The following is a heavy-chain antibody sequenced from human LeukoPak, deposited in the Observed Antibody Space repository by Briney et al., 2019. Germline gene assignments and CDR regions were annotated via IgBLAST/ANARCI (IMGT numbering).Heavy chain of an antibody. Sequence: ASVKVSCKASGYTFTGYYMHWVRQAPGQGLEWMGWINPNSGGTNYAQKFQGRVTMTRDTSISTAYMELSRLRSEDTAVYYCARDNSIVGAADYWGQGTLVTVSS. CDR3: ARDNSIVGAADY. D-gene: IGHD1-26*01. CDR1: GYTFTGYY. J-gene: IGHJ4*02. V-gene: IGHV1-2*02. CDR2: INPNSGGT.